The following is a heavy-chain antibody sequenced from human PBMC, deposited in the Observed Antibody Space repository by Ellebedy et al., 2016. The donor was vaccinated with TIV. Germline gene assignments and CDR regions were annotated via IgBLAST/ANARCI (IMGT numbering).Heavy chain of an antibody. CDR1: ADTNDTHY. Sequence: AASVKVSCKASADTNDTHYVHWARQAPGQGLEWMGIIDPSGDNANYTQKFQGRVTMTRDTSTSTVYMELNSLRSEDTALYYCVRANDQDFDSWGQGTLVTVSS. CDR3: VRANDQDFDS. D-gene: IGHD1-1*01. V-gene: IGHV1-46*02. CDR2: IDPSGDNA. J-gene: IGHJ4*02.